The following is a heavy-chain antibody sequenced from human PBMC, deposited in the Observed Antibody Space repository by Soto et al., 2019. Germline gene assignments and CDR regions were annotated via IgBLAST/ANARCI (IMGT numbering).Heavy chain of an antibody. CDR3: ARAPLGIIVAPDF. CDR2: IIHSGST. J-gene: IGHJ4*02. Sequence: SETLSLTCAVYGGSFSDYYWSWIRQPPGKGLEWIGDIIHSGSTNYNPSFNSRVTISVDTSKNQFSLKLSSVTAADTAVYYCARAPLGIIVAPDFWGQGTLVTVSS. V-gene: IGHV4-34*12. CDR1: GGSFSDYY. D-gene: IGHD3-22*01.